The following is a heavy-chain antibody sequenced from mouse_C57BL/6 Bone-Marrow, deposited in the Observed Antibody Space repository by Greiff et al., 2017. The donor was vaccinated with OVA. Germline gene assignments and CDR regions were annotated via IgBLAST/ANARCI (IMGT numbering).Heavy chain of an antibody. V-gene: IGHV1-81*01. CDR1: GYTFTSYG. Sequence: VQLQQSGAELARPGASVKLSCKASGYTFTSYGISWVKQRTGQGLEWIGEIYPRSGNTYYNEKFKGKATLTADKSSSTAYMELRSLTSEDSAVYFCARSGDHYYGGSLYAMDYWGQGTSVTVSS. CDR2: IYPRSGNT. D-gene: IGHD1-1*01. J-gene: IGHJ4*01. CDR3: ARSGDHYYGGSLYAMDY.